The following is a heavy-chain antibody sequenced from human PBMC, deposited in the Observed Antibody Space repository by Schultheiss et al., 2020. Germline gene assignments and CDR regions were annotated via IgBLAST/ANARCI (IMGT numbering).Heavy chain of an antibody. CDR1: GFTFSSYA. J-gene: IGHJ5*02. D-gene: IGHD3-10*01. Sequence: GGSLRLSCAASGFTFSSYAMSWVRQAPGKGLEWVAVISYDGSNKYYADSVKGRFTISRDNSKNTLYLQMNSLRAEDTAVYYCARDGGKELWFDYVGLNWFDPWGQGTLVTVSS. CDR3: ARDGGKELWFDYVGLNWFDP. V-gene: IGHV3-30*04. CDR2: ISYDGSNK.